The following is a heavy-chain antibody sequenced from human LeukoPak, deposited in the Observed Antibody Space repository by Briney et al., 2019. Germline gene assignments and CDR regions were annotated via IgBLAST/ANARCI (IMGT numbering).Heavy chain of an antibody. CDR3: AGTRLYCSSTSCLFDY. V-gene: IGHV4-34*01. D-gene: IGHD2-2*01. CDR2: INHSGST. J-gene: IGHJ4*02. CDR1: GGSFSGYY. Sequence: SETLSLTCAVYGGSFSGYYWSWIRQPPGKGLEWIGEINHSGSTNYNPSLKSRVTISVDTSKNQFSLKLSSVTAADTAVYYCAGTRLYCSSTSCLFDYWGQGTMVTVSS.